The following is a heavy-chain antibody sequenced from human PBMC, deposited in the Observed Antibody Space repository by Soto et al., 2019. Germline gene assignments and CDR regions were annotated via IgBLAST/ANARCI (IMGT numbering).Heavy chain of an antibody. D-gene: IGHD2-8*01. CDR3: AMYVLSSRTARYDHYCMDV. CDR1: GYTFISYY. Sequence: ASVKVSCKASGYTFISYYMSWVRQAAGQGLEWMGLINPSGGSTSYAQKFQGRVNMTRDTSISTAYMELSSLRSEDTAVYFCAMYVLSSRTARYDHYCMDVWGQGTTVTISS. V-gene: IGHV1-46*01. J-gene: IGHJ6*02. CDR2: INPSGGST.